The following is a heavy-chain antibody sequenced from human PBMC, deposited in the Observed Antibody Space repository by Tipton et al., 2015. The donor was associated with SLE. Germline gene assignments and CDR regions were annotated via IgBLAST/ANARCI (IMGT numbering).Heavy chain of an antibody. CDR1: GGSFSGYY. CDR3: ARTESSGAVGWYFDL. J-gene: IGHJ2*01. Sequence: TLSLTCAVYGGSFSGYYWSWIRQPPGKGLEWIGEINHSGSTNYKPSLKSRVTISVDTSKNQFSLKLSSVTAADTAVYYCARTESSGAVGWYFDLWGRGTLVTVSS. CDR2: INHSGST. D-gene: IGHD2-15*01. V-gene: IGHV4-34*01.